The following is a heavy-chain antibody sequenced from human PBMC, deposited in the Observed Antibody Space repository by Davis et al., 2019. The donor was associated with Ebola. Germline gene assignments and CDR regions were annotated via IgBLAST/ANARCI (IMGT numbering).Heavy chain of an antibody. Sequence: GESLKISCKGSGYSFTSYWIGWVRQMPGKGLEWMGIIYPGDSDTRYSPSFQGQVTISADKSISTAYLQWSSLKASDTAMYYCASLGYCSGGSCYSGVGAFDIWGQGTMVTVSS. D-gene: IGHD2-15*01. V-gene: IGHV5-51*01. CDR3: ASLGYCSGGSCYSGVGAFDI. CDR2: IYPGDSDT. J-gene: IGHJ3*02. CDR1: GYSFTSYW.